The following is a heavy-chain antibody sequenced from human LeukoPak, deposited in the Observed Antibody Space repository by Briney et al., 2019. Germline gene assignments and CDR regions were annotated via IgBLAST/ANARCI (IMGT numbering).Heavy chain of an antibody. V-gene: IGHV1-2*02. J-gene: IGHJ6*02. CDR3: ARGGVGSSWGGVCYAGRVGVGLDV. CDR1: GYTFATHY. D-gene: IGHD2-21*02. CDR2: INPYSGGT. Sequence: ASVKVSCKASGYTFATHYMHWVRQAPGQGLEWMGWINPYSGGTDSAERFKGRVTMTRDTSINIAYMVLSSLRSDDTAVYYWARGGVGSSWGGVCYAGRVGVGLDVWGQGTTVTVSS.